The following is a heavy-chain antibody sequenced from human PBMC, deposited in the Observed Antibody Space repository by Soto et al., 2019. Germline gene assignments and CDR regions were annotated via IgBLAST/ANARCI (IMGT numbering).Heavy chain of an antibody. J-gene: IGHJ6*02. D-gene: IGHD3-3*02. Sequence: QVQVEQSGAEVKKPGSSVKVSCKASGGTFSTAAISWVRQAPGQGLEWMGGIMPIFRTADYAQKFQGRVTITADESTSTAYLELRSLSSEDTAIYYCARDQDRPQLGGNYYSIMAVWGQGTTVTVSS. CDR1: GGTFSTAA. CDR3: ARDQDRPQLGGNYYSIMAV. CDR2: IMPIFRTA. V-gene: IGHV1-69*12.